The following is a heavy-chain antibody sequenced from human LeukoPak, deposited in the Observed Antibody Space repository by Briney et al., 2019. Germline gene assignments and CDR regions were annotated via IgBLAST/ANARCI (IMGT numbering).Heavy chain of an antibody. J-gene: IGHJ4*02. V-gene: IGHV3-23*01. Sequence: GGSLRLSCAASGVAFSNYAMSWVRQAPGMGLEWVAAISKTGDGTYYAGSMKGRFTISRDNAKNTLYLQMNSLRAEDTAVYYCAKLTNYDDKDYWGQGTLVTVSS. CDR1: GVAFSNYA. CDR3: AKLTNYDDKDY. CDR2: ISKTGDGT. D-gene: IGHD3-22*01.